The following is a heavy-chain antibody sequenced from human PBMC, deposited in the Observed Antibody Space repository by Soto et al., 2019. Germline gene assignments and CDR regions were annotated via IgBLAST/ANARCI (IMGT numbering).Heavy chain of an antibody. CDR3: ARRRGSGSYYIKGYYYYGMDV. D-gene: IGHD3-10*01. CDR2: IYPGDSDT. V-gene: IGHV5-51*01. CDR1: GYSFTSYW. J-gene: IGHJ6*02. Sequence: PGESLKISCKGSGYSFTSYWIGWVSQMPGKGLEWMGIIYPGDSDTRYSPSFQGLVTISADKSISTAYLQWSSLKASDTAMYYCARRRGSGSYYIKGYYYYGMDVWGQGTTVTVSS.